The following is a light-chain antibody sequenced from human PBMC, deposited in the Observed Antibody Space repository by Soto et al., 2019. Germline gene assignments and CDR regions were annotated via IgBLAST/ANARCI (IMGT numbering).Light chain of an antibody. V-gene: IGLV1-51*02. CDR1: SSDMGNCA. J-gene: IGLJ3*02. CDR3: LAWDTSLRAWV. CDR2: ENN. Sequence: QSVLTRPPSVSAAPGQTVTISCSGSSSDMGNCAVSWYQQLPGTAPKLLIYENNKRPSGIPDRFSGSKSGTSATLGITGLWPEDSADYYCLAWDTSLRAWVFGGGTKLTVL.